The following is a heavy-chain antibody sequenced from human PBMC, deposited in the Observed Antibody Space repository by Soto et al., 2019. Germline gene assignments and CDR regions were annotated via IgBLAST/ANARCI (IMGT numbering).Heavy chain of an antibody. CDR2: ISDSGIST. CDR3: AKRVTNSALGTPADY. V-gene: IGHV3-23*01. J-gene: IGHJ4*02. CDR1: GFTFSIYA. Sequence: GGSLRLSCAASGFTFSIYAMSWVRQAPGKGLEWVSAISDSGISTYYVDSVKGRFTISRDNSKNTLYLQMNSLRAEDTAVYYCAKRVTNSALGTPADYWGQGTMVTVSS. D-gene: IGHD6-13*01.